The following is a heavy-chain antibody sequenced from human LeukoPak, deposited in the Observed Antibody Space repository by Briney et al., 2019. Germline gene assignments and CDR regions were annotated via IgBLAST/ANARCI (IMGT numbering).Heavy chain of an antibody. CDR3: ARDLSGFYDC. CDR1: GNSISGYS. J-gene: IGHJ4*02. CDR2: IHRNGSA. Sequence: PSETLPLTCHVSGNSISGYSWSWIRQPAGKGLEWIGRIHRNGSATHNPSLKSRVTMTVATSRTQFSLKLSSVTAADTAVYFCARDLSGFYDCWGLGTLVIVSS. D-gene: IGHD3-22*01. V-gene: IGHV4-4*07.